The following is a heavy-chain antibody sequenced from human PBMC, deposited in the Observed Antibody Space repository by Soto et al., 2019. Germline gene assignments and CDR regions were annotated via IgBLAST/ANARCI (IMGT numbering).Heavy chain of an antibody. J-gene: IGHJ6*02. D-gene: IGHD5-18*01. Sequence: QVQLVQSGAEVKKPGSSVKVSCKASGGTFSSYAISWVRQAPGQGLEWMGGIIPIFGTANYAQKFQGRVTITADESTSTAYVELSSLRSEDTAVYYCARDLNSYVYMPGGYYYYGMDVWGQGTTVTVSS. CDR2: IIPIFGTA. V-gene: IGHV1-69*01. CDR3: ARDLNSYVYMPGGYYYYGMDV. CDR1: GGTFSSYA.